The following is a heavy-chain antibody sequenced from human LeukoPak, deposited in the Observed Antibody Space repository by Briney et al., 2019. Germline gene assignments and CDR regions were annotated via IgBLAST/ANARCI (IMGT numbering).Heavy chain of an antibody. CDR1: GGSISSSSYY. Sequence: SETLSLTCTVSGGSISSSSYYWGWIRQPPGKGLEWIGSIYYSGSTYYNPSLKSRVTISVDTSKNQFSLKLSSVTAADTAVHYCARYTVTHFDYWGQGTLVTVSS. D-gene: IGHD4-17*01. CDR2: IYYSGST. CDR3: ARYTVTHFDY. V-gene: IGHV4-39*07. J-gene: IGHJ4*02.